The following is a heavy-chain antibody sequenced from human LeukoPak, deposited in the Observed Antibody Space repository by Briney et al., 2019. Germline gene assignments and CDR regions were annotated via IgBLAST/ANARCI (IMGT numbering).Heavy chain of an antibody. CDR1: GYTFTSYY. V-gene: IGHV1-46*01. D-gene: IGHD6-19*01. CDR2: INPSGGST. CDR3: ARVPARIAVDDLLTFDY. Sequence: ASVKVSCKASGYTFTSYYMHWVRQAPGQGLEWMGIINPSGGSTSYAQKFQGRVTMTRDMSTSTVYMELSSLRSEDTAVYYCARVPARIAVDDLLTFDYWGQGTLVTVSS. J-gene: IGHJ4*02.